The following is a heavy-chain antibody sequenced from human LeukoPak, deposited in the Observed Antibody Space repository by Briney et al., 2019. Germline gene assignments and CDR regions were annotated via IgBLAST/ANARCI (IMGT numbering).Heavy chain of an antibody. CDR2: INSDSGGT. D-gene: IGHD4-17*01. Sequence: ASVKFSCNASGYTFTGYDIDWVRQAPGQRLKWMGWINSDSGGTNYAQKFQGRVTMTRYTSTSTAYIQLSSLRSDDTAFYYCARETITVTTPYFDYWGQGTLVTVPS. V-gene: IGHV1-2*02. CDR3: ARETITVTTPYFDY. CDR1: GYTFTGYD. J-gene: IGHJ4*02.